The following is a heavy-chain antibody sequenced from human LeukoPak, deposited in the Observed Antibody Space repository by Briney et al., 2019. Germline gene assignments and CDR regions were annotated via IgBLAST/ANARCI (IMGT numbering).Heavy chain of an antibody. CDR3: ARRRYGLGSYSDAFDI. CDR1: GFTFISYD. CDR2: IDTAGGT. Sequence: GGSLRLSCAASGFTFISYDMHWVRQPTGKGLEWVSGIDTAGGTYYAGSVKGRFTISRENAKNSLSLQMNSLRAGDTAVYYSARRRYGLGSYSDAFDIWGQGTMVTVSS. V-gene: IGHV3-13*04. D-gene: IGHD3-10*01. J-gene: IGHJ3*02.